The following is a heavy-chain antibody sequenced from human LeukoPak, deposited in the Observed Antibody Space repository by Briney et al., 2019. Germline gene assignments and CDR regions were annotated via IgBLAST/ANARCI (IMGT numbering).Heavy chain of an antibody. D-gene: IGHD3-22*01. CDR1: GFNFPNAW. CDR3: VTHLTMNY. J-gene: IGHJ4*01. V-gene: IGHV3-15*01. CDR2: IKSKTNGETT. Sequence: RSGGSLRLSCAASGFNFPNAWMNWVRQAPGKGLEWVGRIKSKTNGETTDYAAPVKGRFTISRDDSKNTLYLQMNSLKTEDTAVYYCVTHLTMNYWGRGTLVIVSS.